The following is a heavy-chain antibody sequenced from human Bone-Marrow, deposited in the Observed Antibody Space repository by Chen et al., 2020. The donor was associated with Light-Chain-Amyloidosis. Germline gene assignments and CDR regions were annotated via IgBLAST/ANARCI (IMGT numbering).Heavy chain of an antibody. D-gene: IGHD6-6*01. J-gene: IGHJ6*02. CDR1: GGSFSTYY. Sequence: QVQLQQWGPGLLKPSETLSLTCAVYGGSFSTYYWTWSWIRQPPGKGLEWIGEINHRGSTNYNPSLESRVTISIDTSKNQFSLNLNSVTAADTALYYCASWVDCRGISARPLGVDVWGQGTTVTVS. V-gene: IGHV4-34*01. CDR2: INHRGST. CDR3: ASWVDCRGISARPLGVDV.